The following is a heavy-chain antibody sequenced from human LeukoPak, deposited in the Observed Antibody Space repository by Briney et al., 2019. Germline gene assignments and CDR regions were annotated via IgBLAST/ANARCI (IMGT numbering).Heavy chain of an antibody. CDR2: ISSSSSTI. CDR1: GFTFSSYS. J-gene: IGHJ6*02. D-gene: IGHD3-9*01. Sequence: GGSLRLSCAASGFTFSSYSMNWVRQAPGKGLEWVSYISSSSSTIYYADSVKGRFAISRDNSKNTLYLQMNSLRAEDTAVYYCARDFFDWLLSYYFYTVDVWGQGTTVTVSS. V-gene: IGHV3-48*01. CDR3: ARDFFDWLLSYYFYTVDV.